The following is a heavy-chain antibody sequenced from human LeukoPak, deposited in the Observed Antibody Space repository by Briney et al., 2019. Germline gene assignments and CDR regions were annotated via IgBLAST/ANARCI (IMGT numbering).Heavy chain of an antibody. V-gene: IGHV6-1*01. CDR2: TYYRSKWYN. CDR3: ARGPPYCSSTRCRD. Sequence: SQTLSLTCAISGDSVSSNSAAWNWIRQSPSRGLEWLGRTYYRSKWYNDYPVSVKSRITINPDTSKNQFSLQLNSVTPEDTAVYYCARGPPYCSSTRCRDWGQGTLVTVSS. CDR1: GDSVSSNSAA. J-gene: IGHJ4*02. D-gene: IGHD2-2*01.